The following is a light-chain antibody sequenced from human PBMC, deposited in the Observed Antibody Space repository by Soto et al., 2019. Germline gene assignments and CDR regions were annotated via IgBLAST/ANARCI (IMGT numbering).Light chain of an antibody. Sequence: DIQMTQSPSTLSASVGDRVTITCRASQSISSWLAWYQQKPGKAPKLLIYKASSLESGVPSRFSGSGSGTEFTLTNSSLQPDDFATFYCQHYNSYPWTFGQGTKVEIK. V-gene: IGKV1-5*03. CDR2: KAS. J-gene: IGKJ1*01. CDR1: QSISSW. CDR3: QHYNSYPWT.